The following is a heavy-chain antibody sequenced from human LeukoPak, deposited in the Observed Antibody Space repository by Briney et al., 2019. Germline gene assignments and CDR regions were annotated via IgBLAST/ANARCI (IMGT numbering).Heavy chain of an antibody. Sequence: GGSLRLSCAASGFTFSGHWMYWLRQAPGKGLAWVSRINGDGSATNYADSMEGRFTISRDNAKNIVYLQMNSLREDDTAIYYYARDINWGQVDYWGQGTLVTVSS. D-gene: IGHD7-27*01. CDR3: ARDINWGQVDY. CDR1: GFTFSGHW. V-gene: IGHV3-74*01. CDR2: INGDGSAT. J-gene: IGHJ4*02.